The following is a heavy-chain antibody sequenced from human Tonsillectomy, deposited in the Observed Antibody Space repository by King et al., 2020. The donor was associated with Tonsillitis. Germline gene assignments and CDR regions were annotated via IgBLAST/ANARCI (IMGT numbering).Heavy chain of an antibody. Sequence: QLQQWGAGLLKPSETLSLTCAVYGGSFSGYYWSWIRQPPGKGLEWIGEINHSGSTNYNPSLKSRVTISVDTSKNQFSLKLSSVTAADTAVYYCARFLYYYGSGRFDPWGQGTLVTVSS. CDR3: ARFLYYYGSGRFDP. V-gene: IGHV4-34*01. CDR1: GGSFSGYY. D-gene: IGHD3-10*01. CDR2: INHSGST. J-gene: IGHJ5*02.